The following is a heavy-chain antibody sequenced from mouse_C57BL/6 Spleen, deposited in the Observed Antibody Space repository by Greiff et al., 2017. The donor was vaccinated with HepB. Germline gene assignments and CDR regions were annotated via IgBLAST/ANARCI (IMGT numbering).Heavy chain of an antibody. CDR3: ARGYGSSWYFDV. V-gene: IGHV5-4*01. Sequence: EVQRVESGGGLVKPGGSLKLSCAASGFTFSSYAMSWVRQTPEKRLEWVATISDGGSYTYYPDNVKGRFTISRDNAKNNLYLQMSHLKSEDTAMYYCARGYGSSWYFDVWGTGTTVTVSS. CDR2: ISDGGSYT. D-gene: IGHD1-1*01. J-gene: IGHJ1*03. CDR1: GFTFSSYA.